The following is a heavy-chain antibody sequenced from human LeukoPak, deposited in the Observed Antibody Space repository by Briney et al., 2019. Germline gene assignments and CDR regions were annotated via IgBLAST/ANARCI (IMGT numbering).Heavy chain of an antibody. D-gene: IGHD3-22*01. Sequence: GGSLRLSCAASGFTFSDYSMNWVRQAPGKGLEWVSSISRSSRHVYYAGSVKGRFTISRDNAKNSLYLQMNSLKASDTAMYYCARSPATGYYDSSGYYPDYWGQGTLVTVSS. J-gene: IGHJ4*02. V-gene: IGHV3-21*04. CDR1: GFTFSDYS. CDR3: ARSPATGYYDSSGYYPDY. CDR2: ISRSSRHV.